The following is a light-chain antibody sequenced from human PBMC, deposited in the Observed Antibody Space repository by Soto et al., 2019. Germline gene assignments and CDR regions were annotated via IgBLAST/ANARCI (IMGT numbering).Light chain of an antibody. CDR3: QQSYTFPRT. CDR2: SAY. J-gene: IGKJ1*01. Sequence: IQMTQSPSSLSASVGDRVTITCRASQNIDTYLNWYLQKPGQAPKLLIYSAYSLQSGVSPRFSGDGSGTDFTLTISSLQPEDFATYYCQQSYTFPRTFGQGTTV. CDR1: QNIDTY. V-gene: IGKV1-39*01.